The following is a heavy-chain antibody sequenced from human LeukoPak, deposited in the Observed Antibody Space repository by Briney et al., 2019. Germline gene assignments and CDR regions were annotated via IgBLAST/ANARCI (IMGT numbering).Heavy chain of an antibody. J-gene: IGHJ4*02. V-gene: IGHV3-21*01. D-gene: IGHD1-1*01. CDR2: ISTSSSYI. Sequence: GGSLRLSCAASGFTLSSYSMNWVRQAPGKGLEWVSSISTSSSYIYYADSVKGRFTISRDNAKNSLYLQMSSLRAEDTAVYYCARDSDWNDGLDYWGQGTLVTVSS. CDR3: ARDSDWNDGLDY. CDR1: GFTLSSYS.